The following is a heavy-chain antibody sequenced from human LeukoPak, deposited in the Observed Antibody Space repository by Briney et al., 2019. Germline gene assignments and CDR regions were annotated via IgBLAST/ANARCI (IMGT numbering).Heavy chain of an antibody. D-gene: IGHD5-12*01. Sequence: GGSLRLSCAASGFNFNNYAMTWVRQAPGKGLERVSGITVSGSSTYYADSVKGRFSISGDNSKNTLYLQMNSLRAEDTAVYYCAKDRYSGSPHWFDSWGQGTQVTVSS. V-gene: IGHV3-23*01. CDR3: AKDRYSGSPHWFDS. CDR1: GFNFNNYA. CDR2: ITVSGSST. J-gene: IGHJ5*01.